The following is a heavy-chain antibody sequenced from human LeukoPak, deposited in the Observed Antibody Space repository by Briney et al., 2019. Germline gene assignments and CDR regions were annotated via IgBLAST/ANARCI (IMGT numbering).Heavy chain of an antibody. V-gene: IGHV4-34*01. CDR3: ARVAPRWPSVDHNWFDP. Sequence: SETLSLTCAVYGGSFSGYYWSWIRQPPGKGLEWIGEVNHSGSTYYNPSLKSRVTISVDRSKNQFSLKLSSVTAADTAVYYCARVAPRWPSVDHNWFDPWGQGTLVTVSS. CDR2: VNHSGST. J-gene: IGHJ5*02. D-gene: IGHD2-2*01. CDR1: GGSFSGYY.